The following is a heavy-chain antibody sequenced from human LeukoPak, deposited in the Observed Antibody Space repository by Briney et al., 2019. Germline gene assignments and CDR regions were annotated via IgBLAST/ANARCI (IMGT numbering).Heavy chain of an antibody. J-gene: IGHJ4*02. V-gene: IGHV3-74*01. D-gene: IGHD2-21*02. Sequence: PGGSLRLSCAASGFTFSSYCMHWVLQAPGKGLVWGSRIRADGRSTNYADSVKGRFTISRDNAMNTVFLQMNSRRAEATALYYFAREPVHCRGDCYSLFDYWGQGALVIVSS. CDR1: GFTFSSYC. CDR3: AREPVHCRGDCYSLFDY. CDR2: IRADGRST.